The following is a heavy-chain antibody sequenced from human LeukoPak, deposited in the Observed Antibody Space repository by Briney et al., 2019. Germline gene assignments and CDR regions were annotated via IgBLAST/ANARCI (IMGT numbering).Heavy chain of an antibody. CDR1: GYTFTGYY. Sequence: ASVKVSCKASGYTFTGYYIHWVRQAPGQGLEWMGWINPNSGGTNYAQKFQGRVTMTRDSSITTAYMDLSRLKSDGTALYYCATEGYCNGAGCLHYWGQGTLVIVSS. J-gene: IGHJ4*02. CDR2: INPNSGGT. CDR3: ATEGYCNGAGCLHY. D-gene: IGHD2-15*01. V-gene: IGHV1-2*02.